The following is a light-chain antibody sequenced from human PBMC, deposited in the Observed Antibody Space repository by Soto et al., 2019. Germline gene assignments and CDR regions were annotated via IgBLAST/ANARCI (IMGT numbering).Light chain of an antibody. CDR1: QSVSSSY. CDR2: GAS. CDR3: QQFGGTPRT. V-gene: IGKV3-20*01. J-gene: IGKJ1*01. Sequence: EIVLTQSPGTLSLSPGERATLSCRASQSVSSSYLAWYQQKPGQAPRLLIYGASIRATGIPDRFIGSGSGTNFTLTISTLQPQDCAVFYCQQFGGTPRTFGRGTRVEIK.